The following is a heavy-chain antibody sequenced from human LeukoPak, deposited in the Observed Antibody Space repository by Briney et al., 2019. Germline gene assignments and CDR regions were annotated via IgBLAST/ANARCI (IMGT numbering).Heavy chain of an antibody. J-gene: IGHJ5*02. Sequence: GGSLRLSCAASGFTFSSYSMNWVRQAPGKGLEWVSSISSSSSYIYYAGSVKGRFTISRDNAKNSLYLQMNSLRAEDTAVYYCARGEYYGCYQLDHWGQGTLVTVSS. CDR1: GFTFSSYS. D-gene: IGHD4-17*01. V-gene: IGHV3-21*01. CDR2: ISSSSSYI. CDR3: ARGEYYGCYQLDH.